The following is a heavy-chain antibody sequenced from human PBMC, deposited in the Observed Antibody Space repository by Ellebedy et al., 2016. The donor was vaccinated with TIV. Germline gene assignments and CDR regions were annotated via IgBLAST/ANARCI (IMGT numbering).Heavy chain of an antibody. J-gene: IGHJ4*02. D-gene: IGHD2-21*01. CDR2: VTDTGNNK. V-gene: IGHV3-30-3*01. Sequence: PGGSLRLSCAASGSTFSSHAMVWVRQAPGKGLEWVASVTDTGNNKYYADSVKGRFTISRDNSKNTLNLQMNSLTTEDTAVYYCARIDPWQPIDDWGQGILVTVSS. CDR1: GSTFSSHA. CDR3: ARIDPWQPIDD.